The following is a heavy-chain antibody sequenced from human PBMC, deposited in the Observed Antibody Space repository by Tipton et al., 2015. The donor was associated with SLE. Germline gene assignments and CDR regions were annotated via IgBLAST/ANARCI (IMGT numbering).Heavy chain of an antibody. CDR3: ARDIGGYSGGSCYLD. CDR2: ISNSGSTI. D-gene: IGHD2-15*01. CDR1: GFTFSSYS. J-gene: IGHJ4*02. Sequence: SLRLSCAASGFTFSSYSMNWVRQAPGKGLEWVSYISNSGSTIYYADSMKGRFTISRHNAKNSLYLQMNSLRDEDTAVYYCARDIGGYSGGSCYLDWGQGTLVTVSS. V-gene: IGHV3-48*02.